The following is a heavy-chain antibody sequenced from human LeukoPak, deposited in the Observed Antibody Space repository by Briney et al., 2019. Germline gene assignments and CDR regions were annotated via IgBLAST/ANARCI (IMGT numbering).Heavy chain of an antibody. CDR2: INLGGST. D-gene: IGHD4-11*01. V-gene: IGHV4-34*01. Sequence: PSETLSLTCAVYGGSFSGYYWSWIRQSPGKGLEWIGEINLGGSTNYNPSLKSRVTMTIDTSKKEVSLKLTSVTAADTSIYFCATSTKVVRPDSWDTWGQGTLVTVSS. CDR1: GGSFSGYY. J-gene: IGHJ5*02. CDR3: ATSTKVVRPDSWDT.